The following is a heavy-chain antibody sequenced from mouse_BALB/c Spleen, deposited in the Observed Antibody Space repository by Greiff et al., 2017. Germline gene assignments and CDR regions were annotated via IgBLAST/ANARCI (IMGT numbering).Heavy chain of an antibody. CDR2: IDTSDSYT. J-gene: IGHJ3*01. Sequence: VQLQQPGAELVMPGASVKMSCKASGYTFTDYWMHWVKQRPGQGLEWIGAIDTSDSYTSYNQKFKGKATLTVDESSSTAYMQLSSLTSEDSAVYYCAREGWFAYWGQGTLVTVSA. V-gene: IGHV1-69*01. CDR1: GYTFTDYW. CDR3: AREGWFAY.